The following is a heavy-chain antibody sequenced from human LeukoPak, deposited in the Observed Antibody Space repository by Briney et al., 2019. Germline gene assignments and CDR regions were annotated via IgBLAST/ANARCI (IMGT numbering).Heavy chain of an antibody. J-gene: IGHJ4*02. Sequence: SQTLSLTCTVSGGSVSSGSYYWTWIRQPAGKGLEWIGHIYTSGNTNYNPSLKSRVTISVDTSKNQFSLKLTSVTAADTAVYYCAHGDFWSGYYPYWGQRTLVTVSS. CDR2: IYTSGNT. CDR3: AHGDFWSGYYPY. D-gene: IGHD3-3*01. CDR1: GGSVSSGSYY. V-gene: IGHV4-61*09.